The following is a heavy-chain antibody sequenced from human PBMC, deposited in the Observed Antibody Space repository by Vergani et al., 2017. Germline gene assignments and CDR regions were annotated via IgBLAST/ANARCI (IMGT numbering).Heavy chain of an antibody. CDR3: ARGGGRIVVVVAATRFDY. Sequence: EVQLVESGGGLVKPGGSLRLSCAASGFTFSNAWMSWVRQAPGKGLEWVSAISGSGGSTYYADSVKGRFTISRDNSKNTLYLQMNSLRAEDTAVYYCARGGGRIVVVVAATRFDYWGQGTLVTVSS. CDR2: ISGSGGST. CDR1: GFTFSNAW. D-gene: IGHD2-15*01. V-gene: IGHV3-23*04. J-gene: IGHJ4*02.